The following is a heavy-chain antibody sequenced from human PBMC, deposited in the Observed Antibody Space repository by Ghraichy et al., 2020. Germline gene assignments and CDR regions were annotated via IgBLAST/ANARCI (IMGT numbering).Heavy chain of an antibody. CDR3: ARDRPGRYGSGSYYNVFYYYGMDV. CDR2: ISSSSSSI. J-gene: IGHJ6*02. CDR1: GFTFSRYS. D-gene: IGHD3-10*01. Sequence: GGSLRLSCAASGFTFSRYSMNWVRQAPGKGLEWVSYISSSSSSIYYADSVKGRFTISRDNAKNSLYLQMNSLRDEDTAVYYCARDRPGRYGSGSYYNVFYYYGMDVWGQGTTVTVSS. V-gene: IGHV3-48*02.